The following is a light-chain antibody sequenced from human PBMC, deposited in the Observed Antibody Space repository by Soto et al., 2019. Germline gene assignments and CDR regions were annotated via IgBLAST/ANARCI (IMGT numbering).Light chain of an antibody. CDR2: GAS. CDR3: QQYNNWPLP. CDR1: QSVSSN. V-gene: IGKV3-15*01. Sequence: EKMRMLSPATLSLSTGERATLSCRASQSVSSNLAWYQQKPGQAPRLLIYGASTRATGIPARFSGSGSGTDFTLTVRSLQSEDFEVYYCQQYNNWPLPFAGGTKVDI. J-gene: IGKJ4*01.